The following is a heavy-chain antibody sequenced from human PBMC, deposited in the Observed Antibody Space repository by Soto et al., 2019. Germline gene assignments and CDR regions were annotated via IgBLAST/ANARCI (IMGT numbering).Heavy chain of an antibody. D-gene: IGHD6-13*01. Sequence: QVQLQESGPGLVKPSGTLSLTCAVSGDSITSDKWWSWIRQPPGKGMQWIGEMYHSGSPKYNPSHKSRVIISVDKTKNQFSLKASSVSDADTAVYNFARGETQQQRDYWGQGTLVTVAS. V-gene: IGHV4-4*02. CDR3: ARGETQQQRDY. CDR2: MYHSGSP. CDR1: GDSITSDKW. J-gene: IGHJ4*02.